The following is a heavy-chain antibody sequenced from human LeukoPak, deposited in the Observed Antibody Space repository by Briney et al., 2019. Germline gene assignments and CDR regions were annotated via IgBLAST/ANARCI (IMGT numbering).Heavy chain of an antibody. CDR3: AKVIAVVPARDYYFDY. D-gene: IGHD2-2*01. J-gene: IGHJ4*02. V-gene: IGHV3-23*01. CDR2: ISGSGGST. Sequence: GGSLRLSCAASGFTFASYVMSWVRQAPGKGLEWVSAISGSGGSTYYADSVKGRFTISRDNSKNTLYLQMNSLRAEDTAVYYCAKVIAVVPARDYYFDYWGQGTLVTVSS. CDR1: GFTFASYV.